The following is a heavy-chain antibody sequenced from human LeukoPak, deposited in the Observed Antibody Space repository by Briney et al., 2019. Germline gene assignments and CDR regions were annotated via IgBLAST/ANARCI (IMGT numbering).Heavy chain of an antibody. CDR2: IIPIFGTA. CDR3: ARDSPTYQLLFA. CDR1: GGTFSNYG. D-gene: IGHD2-2*01. Sequence: ASVKVSCKASGGTFSNYGISWVRQAPGQGLEWMGGIIPIFGTANYAQKFQGRVTITADKSTSTAYMELSSLRSEDTAVYYCARDSPTYQLLFAWGQGTLVTVSS. J-gene: IGHJ5*02. V-gene: IGHV1-69*06.